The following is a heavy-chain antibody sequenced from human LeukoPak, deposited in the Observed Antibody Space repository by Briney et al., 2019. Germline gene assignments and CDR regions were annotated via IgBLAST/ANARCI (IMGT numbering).Heavy chain of an antibody. D-gene: IGHD3-22*01. V-gene: IGHV3-21*01. Sequence: GGSLRLSCAASGYTFSSYSINWARQAPGKGLEWVSSISVRSNYIYYADSVRGRFRISRDDARDSLYLQMNSLRAEDTAVYYCVRLRRNSDTTGFYYYYDFWGQGTLVTVSS. CDR1: GYTFSSYS. CDR3: VRLRRNSDTTGFYYYYDF. CDR2: ISVRSNYI. J-gene: IGHJ4*02.